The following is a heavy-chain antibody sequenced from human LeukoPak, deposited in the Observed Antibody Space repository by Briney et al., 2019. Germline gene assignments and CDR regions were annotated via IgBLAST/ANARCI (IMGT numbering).Heavy chain of an antibody. D-gene: IGHD3-10*01. CDR2: IYYTGNT. CDR3: ARALATYHYYYMDV. Sequence: SETLSLTCAVSGGSISSGGYPWSWIRQPPGKAMEFIAYIYYTGNTYFNPSLKSRVTISVDTSKNQFSLKLSSVTAADTAVYYCARALATYHYYYMDVWGRGTTVIVSS. J-gene: IGHJ6*03. V-gene: IGHV4-30-4*07. CDR1: GGSISSGGYP.